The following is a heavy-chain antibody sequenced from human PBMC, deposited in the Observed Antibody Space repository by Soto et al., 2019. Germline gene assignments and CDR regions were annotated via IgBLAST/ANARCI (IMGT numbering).Heavy chain of an antibody. D-gene: IGHD2-21*02. CDR3: VKDLGIGVVTDPYYFDY. Sequence: QVQLVESGGGVVQPGRSLRLSCAASGFTFSNYGMHWVRQAPGKGLEWLAVISNDGRNKYYAVSVKGRFTISRDNSKNTRYLQRNSLRADDTALYYCVKDLGIGVVTDPYYFDYWGQGTLVTVSS. CDR1: GFTFSNYG. V-gene: IGHV3-30*18. CDR2: ISNDGRNK. J-gene: IGHJ4*02.